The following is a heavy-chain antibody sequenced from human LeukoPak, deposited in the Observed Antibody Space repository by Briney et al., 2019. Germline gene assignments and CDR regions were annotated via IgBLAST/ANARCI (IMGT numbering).Heavy chain of an antibody. CDR3: ARFPPIAVAVNDAFDI. D-gene: IGHD6-19*01. CDR2: INHSGST. V-gene: IGHV4-34*01. Sequence: NPSETLSLTCAVYGGSFSGYYWSWIRQPPGKGLEWIGEINHSGSTNYNPSLKSRVTISVDTSKNQFSLKLSSVTAADTAVYYCARFPPIAVAVNDAFDIWGQGTMVTVSS. CDR1: GGSFSGYY. J-gene: IGHJ3*02.